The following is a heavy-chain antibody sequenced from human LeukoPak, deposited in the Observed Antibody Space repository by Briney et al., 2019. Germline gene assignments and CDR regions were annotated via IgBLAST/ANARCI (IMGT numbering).Heavy chain of an antibody. CDR3: ARSGYTYGYVGGLDY. CDR1: GFTFDDYG. Sequence: RSGGSLRLSCAASGFTFDDYGMTWVRQAPGKGLEWVSGINWNGISTAYADSVKGRFTISRDNGKNSVNLQMNSLRAEDTALYYCARSGYTYGYVGGLDYWGQGTLVTVSS. V-gene: IGHV3-20*04. J-gene: IGHJ4*02. CDR2: INWNGIST. D-gene: IGHD5-18*01.